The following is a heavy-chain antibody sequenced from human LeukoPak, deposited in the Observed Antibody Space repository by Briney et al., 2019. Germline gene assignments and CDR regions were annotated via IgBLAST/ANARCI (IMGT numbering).Heavy chain of an antibody. D-gene: IGHD3-3*01. V-gene: IGHV3-23*01. Sequence: GGSLRLSCAASGFTFSSHAKAWVREAPGKWLEWVSAIGGLGSSTYYGDSVKGRLTISRDNSKNTVYLQMDSLRVEDTAVYYCARDPGVVAFHYFDFWGQGTLITVSS. CDR3: ARDPGVVAFHYFDF. CDR2: IGGLGSST. J-gene: IGHJ4*02. CDR1: GFTFSSHA.